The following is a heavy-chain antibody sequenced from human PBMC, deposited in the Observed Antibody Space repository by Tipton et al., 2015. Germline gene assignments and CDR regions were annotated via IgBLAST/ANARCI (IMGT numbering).Heavy chain of an antibody. J-gene: IGHJ4*02. Sequence: TLSLTCTVSGGSISSGGYYWTWIRQHPGKGLEWIGYIYDSGSTNYNPSLKSRVSMSVDTSKNQFSLKLSSVTAADTAVYYCARIGSSSSWYPFDYWGQGTLVTVSS. V-gene: IGHV4-31*03. CDR1: GGSISSGGYY. CDR2: IYDSGST. D-gene: IGHD6-13*01. CDR3: ARIGSSSSWYPFDY.